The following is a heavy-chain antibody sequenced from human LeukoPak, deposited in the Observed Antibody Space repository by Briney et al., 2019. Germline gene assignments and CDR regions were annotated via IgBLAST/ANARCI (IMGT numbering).Heavy chain of an antibody. V-gene: IGHV4-59*01. CDR3: TKGGRRDILTY. CDR2: IYDSGST. CDR1: GGSTSSYY. D-gene: IGHD3-9*01. J-gene: IGHJ4*02. Sequence: SETLSLTCTVSGGSTSSYYWSWIRQPPGKGLEWIGYIYDSGSTNYNPSLKSRVTISVDTSKNQFSLKLTSVTAADTAVYYCTKGGRRDILTYWGQGILVTVSP.